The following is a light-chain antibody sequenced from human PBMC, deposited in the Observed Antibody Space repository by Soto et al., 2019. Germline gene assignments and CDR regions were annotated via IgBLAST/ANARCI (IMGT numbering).Light chain of an antibody. J-gene: IGKJ3*01. Sequence: AIQLTQSPSSLSASVGDRVTITCRASQGISSALAWYQQKPGQAPKLLIYDASSLESGIPSRFSGSGSATDFSLTISSLQPIDLATYHCQQFNSNPRTFGLRTKVDIK. CDR2: DAS. V-gene: IGKV1-13*02. CDR3: QQFNSNPRT. CDR1: QGISSA.